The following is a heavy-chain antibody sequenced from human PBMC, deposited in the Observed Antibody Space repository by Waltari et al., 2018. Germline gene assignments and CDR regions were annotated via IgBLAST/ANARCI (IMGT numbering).Heavy chain of an antibody. Sequence: QVQLVESGAGVVQPGRSLRLSCAPSGFAFSSFAMHWARQAPGKGLEWVAVISYDGSNKYYADSVKGRFTISRDNSKNTLYLQMNSLRAEDTAVYYCAREYYDSSGLYYWGQGTLVTVSS. D-gene: IGHD3-22*01. J-gene: IGHJ4*02. V-gene: IGHV3-30-3*01. CDR2: ISYDGSNK. CDR3: AREYYDSSGLYY. CDR1: GFAFSSFA.